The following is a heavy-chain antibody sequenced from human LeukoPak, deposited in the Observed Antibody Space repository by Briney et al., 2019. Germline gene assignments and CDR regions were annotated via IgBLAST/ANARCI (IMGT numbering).Heavy chain of an antibody. Sequence: GGSLRLSCAASGFTFSSYSMNWVRQAPGKGLEWVSSISSSSSYIYYADSVKGRFTISRDNAKNSLYLQMNSLRAEDTAVYYCARDSSIAARTGNWFDPWGQGTLVTVSS. CDR2: ISSSSSYI. J-gene: IGHJ5*02. CDR1: GFTFSSYS. V-gene: IGHV3-21*01. D-gene: IGHD6-6*01. CDR3: ARDSSIAARTGNWFDP.